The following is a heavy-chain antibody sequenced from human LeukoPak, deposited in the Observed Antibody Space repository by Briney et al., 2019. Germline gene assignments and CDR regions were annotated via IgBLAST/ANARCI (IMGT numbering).Heavy chain of an antibody. CDR1: GFTFSSYS. CDR3: AGDPNRYGHYASGDY. CDR2: IISSSSYI. Sequence: GGSLRLSCAASGFTFSSYSMNWVRQAPGKGLEWVSSIISSSSYIYYADSVKGRFTISRDNAKNSLYLQMNSLRADDTAVYYCAGDPNRYGHYASGDYWGQGTLVTVSS. D-gene: IGHD4-17*01. J-gene: IGHJ4*02. V-gene: IGHV3-21*01.